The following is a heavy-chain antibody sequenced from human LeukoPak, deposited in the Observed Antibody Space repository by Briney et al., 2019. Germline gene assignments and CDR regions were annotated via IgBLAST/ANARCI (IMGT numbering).Heavy chain of an antibody. J-gene: IGHJ4*02. CDR3: ANLIVGATRYFDY. CDR2: IKEDGSET. Sequence: GGSLRLSCAASGFIFSDYWMHWVRQTPGKGLQWVANIKEDGSETYYIDSVRGRFTISRDNAKNSLYLQMNGLRAEDTAVYYCANLIVGATRYFDYWGQGTLVTVSS. D-gene: IGHD1-26*01. V-gene: IGHV3-7*03. CDR1: GFIFSDYW.